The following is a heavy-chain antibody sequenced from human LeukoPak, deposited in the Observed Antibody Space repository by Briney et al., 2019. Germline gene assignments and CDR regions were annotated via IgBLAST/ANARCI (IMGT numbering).Heavy chain of an antibody. V-gene: IGHV3-30*01. D-gene: IGHD5-24*01. CDR1: GFTFSSYA. Sequence: PGGSLRLSCAASGFTFSSYAMHWVRQAPGKGLEWVAVISYDGSNKYYADSVKGRFTISRDNSKNTLYLQMNSLRAEDTAVYYCARDRDGYKFDYWGQGTLVTVSS. J-gene: IGHJ4*02. CDR2: ISYDGSNK. CDR3: ARDRDGYKFDY.